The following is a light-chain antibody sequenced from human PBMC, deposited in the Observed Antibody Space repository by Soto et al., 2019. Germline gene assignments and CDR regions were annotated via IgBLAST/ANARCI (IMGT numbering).Light chain of an antibody. V-gene: IGKV3-20*01. CDR3: QQYGSSPGT. J-gene: IGKJ1*01. CDR2: DTS. Sequence: EIVLTQSPATLSLSPGERATLSCRASQTVRDRYLAWYQQKPGQAPSLLIYDTSTRATEIPDRFSGSGSGTDFALTISRVEPEDFAVYFCQQYGSSPGTFGQGTKVDIK. CDR1: QTVRDRY.